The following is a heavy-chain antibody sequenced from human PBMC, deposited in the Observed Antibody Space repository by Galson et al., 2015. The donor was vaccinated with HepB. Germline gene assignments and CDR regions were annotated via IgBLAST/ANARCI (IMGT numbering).Heavy chain of an antibody. V-gene: IGHV3-23*01. CDR2: ISGSGGST. D-gene: IGHD2-15*01. CDR1: GFTFSSYA. Sequence: SLRLSCAASGFTFSSYAMSWVRQAPGKGLEWVSAISGSGGSTYYADSVKGRFTISRDNSKNTLYLQMNSLRAEDTAVYYCAKDRGYCSGGSCPQATGGDAFDIWGQGTMVTVSS. J-gene: IGHJ3*02. CDR3: AKDRGYCSGGSCPQATGGDAFDI.